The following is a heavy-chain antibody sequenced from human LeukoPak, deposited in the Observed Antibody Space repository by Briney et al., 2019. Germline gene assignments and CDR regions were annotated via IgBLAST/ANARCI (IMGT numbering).Heavy chain of an antibody. Sequence: SETLSLTCAVYAGSFSGYYWSWIRQPPGKGLEWIGEINHSGSTNYNPSLKSRVTISVDTSKNQFSLKLSSVTAADTAVYYCARSERYSSGWYFYFDYWGQGTLVTVSS. V-gene: IGHV4-34*01. CDR2: INHSGST. D-gene: IGHD6-19*01. J-gene: IGHJ4*02. CDR3: ARSERYSSGWYFYFDY. CDR1: AGSFSGYY.